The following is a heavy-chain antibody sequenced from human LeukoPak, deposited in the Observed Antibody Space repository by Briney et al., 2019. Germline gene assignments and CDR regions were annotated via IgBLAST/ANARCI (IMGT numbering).Heavy chain of an antibody. D-gene: IGHD4-23*01. V-gene: IGHV1-46*01. CDR2: INPSGGST. J-gene: IGHJ4*02. CDR3: ARDGSAVVTPKYYFDY. Sequence: ASVKVSCKASGYTFTSYYMHWVRQAPGQGLEWMGIINPSGGSTSYAQKFQGRVTMTRDMSTSTVYMELSSLRSEDTAVYYCARDGSAVVTPKYYFDYWGQGTLVTVSS. CDR1: GYTFTSYY.